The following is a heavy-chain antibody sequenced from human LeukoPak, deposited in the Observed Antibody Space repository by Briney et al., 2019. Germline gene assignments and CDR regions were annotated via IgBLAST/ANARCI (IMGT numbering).Heavy chain of an antibody. D-gene: IGHD6-13*01. CDR3: ARAGAHSSSSLRY. CDR2: IKQDGSEK. J-gene: IGHJ4*02. V-gene: IGHV3-7*03. CDR1: GFTFSSYW. Sequence: GGSLRLSCAASGFTFSSYWMSWVRQAPGKGLEWVANIKQDGSEKYYVDSVKGRFTISRDNAKNSLYLQTNSLRAEDTAVYYCARAGAHSSSSLRYWGQGTLVTVSS.